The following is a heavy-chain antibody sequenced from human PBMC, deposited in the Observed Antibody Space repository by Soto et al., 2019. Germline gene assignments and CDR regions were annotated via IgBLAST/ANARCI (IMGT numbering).Heavy chain of an antibody. V-gene: IGHV4-31*03. Sequence: QVHLQESGPGLVKPSQTLSLTCTVSGGFISSGGGYHWSWIRQYPEKGLEWIGYIYYSGTTSYNASLKGRISISMDTSQNLYSLKLTSMTAADTAVYYCARGGTGSSYDYWGQGTLVTVSS. CDR2: IYYSGTT. D-gene: IGHD1-1*01. CDR1: GGFISSGGGYH. CDR3: ARGGTGSSYDY. J-gene: IGHJ4*02.